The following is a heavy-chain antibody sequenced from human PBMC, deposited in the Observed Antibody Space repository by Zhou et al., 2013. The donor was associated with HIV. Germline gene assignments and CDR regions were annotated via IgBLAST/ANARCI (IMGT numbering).Heavy chain of an antibody. J-gene: IGHJ4*02. D-gene: IGHD2-15*01. CDR2: IYHSGST. CDR3: ARVCRASQNCYFDK. Sequence: QVQLQESGPGVVKTSETLSLTCGVSDYSISSGYYWGWIRQPPGRGLEWIGSIYHSGSTYYNPSLKSRVTLSVDTSKNQFSLKLSSVTAADTAMYYCARVCRASQNCYFDKWGQGTQVTVSS. V-gene: IGHV4-38-2*01. CDR1: DYSISSGYY.